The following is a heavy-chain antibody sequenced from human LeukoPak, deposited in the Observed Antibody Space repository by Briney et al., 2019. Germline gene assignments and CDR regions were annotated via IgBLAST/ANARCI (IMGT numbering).Heavy chain of an antibody. J-gene: IGHJ6*02. V-gene: IGHV1-18*01. D-gene: IGHD2/OR15-2a*01. CDR1: GYTFTSYG. CDR3: VRDEVFSYYYGMDV. CDR2: ISAYNGNT. Sequence: GASVKVSCKASGYTFTSYGISWVRQAPGQGLEWMGWISAYNGNTNYAQKLQGRVTMTTDTSTSTAYMELRSLRSDDTAVYYCVRDEVFSYYYGMDVWGQGTTVTVSS.